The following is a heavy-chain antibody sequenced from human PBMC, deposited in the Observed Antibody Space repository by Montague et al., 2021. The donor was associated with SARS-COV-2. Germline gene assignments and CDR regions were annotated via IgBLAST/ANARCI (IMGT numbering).Heavy chain of an antibody. CDR3: ARLGEGVVPAPILGVGPYYSYFYMDV. J-gene: IGHJ6*03. CDR2: INHSGSA. V-gene: IGHV4-34*01. CDR1: GGFFSGYY. Sequence: SETLSLTCAVSGGFFSGYYWNWIRQPPGKGLEWIGEINHSGSANYNPSLKRRVTISVDMSKNQFSLKLNSVTAADTAVYYCARLGEGVVPAPILGVGPYYSYFYMDVWGKGATVVVSS. D-gene: IGHD2-2*02.